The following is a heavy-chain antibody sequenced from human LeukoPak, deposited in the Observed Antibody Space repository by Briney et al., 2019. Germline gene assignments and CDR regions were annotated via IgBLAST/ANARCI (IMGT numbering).Heavy chain of an antibody. D-gene: IGHD2-2*02. CDR1: GGSISRYY. CDR3: AGAYCSSTSCYTSSTRYYYYMDV. J-gene: IGHJ6*03. Sequence: SETLSLTCTVSGGSISRYYWIWIRQPAGKGLEYIGRIYSSGSTNYNPSLKSRVTMSVDTSKNQFSLKLSSVTAADTAMYYCAGAYCSSTSCYTSSTRYYYYMDVWGKGTTVTVSS. V-gene: IGHV4-4*07. CDR2: IYSSGST.